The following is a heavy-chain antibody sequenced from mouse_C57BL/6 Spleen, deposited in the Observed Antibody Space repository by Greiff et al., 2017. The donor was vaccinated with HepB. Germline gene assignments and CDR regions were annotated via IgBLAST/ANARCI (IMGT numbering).Heavy chain of an antibody. CDR2: IYPGDGDT. CDR1: GYAFSSSW. CDR3: SRDVDYSNPLDY. D-gene: IGHD2-5*01. V-gene: IGHV1-82*01. Sequence: QVQLKESGPELVKPGASVKISCKASGYAFSSSWMNWVKQRPGKGLEWIGRIYPGDGDTNYNGKFKGKATLTADKSSSTAYMQLSSLTSEDSAVYFCSRDVDYSNPLDYWGQGTSVTVSS. J-gene: IGHJ4*01.